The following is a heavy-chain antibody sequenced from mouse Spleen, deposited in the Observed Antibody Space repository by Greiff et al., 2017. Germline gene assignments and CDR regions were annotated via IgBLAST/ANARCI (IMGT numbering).Heavy chain of an antibody. V-gene: IGHV1S132*01. D-gene: IGHD3-1*01. CDR1: GYTFTSYW. J-gene: IGHJ4*01. CDR3: ARGLRRYYAMDY. Sequence: VQLQQSGAELVKPGASVKLSCKTSGYTFTSYWIQWVQQRPGQGLGWIGEIFPGTGTTYYNEKFKGKATLTIDTSSSTAYMQLSSLTSEDSAVYFCARGLRRYYAMDYWGQGTSVTVSS. CDR2: IFPGTGTT.